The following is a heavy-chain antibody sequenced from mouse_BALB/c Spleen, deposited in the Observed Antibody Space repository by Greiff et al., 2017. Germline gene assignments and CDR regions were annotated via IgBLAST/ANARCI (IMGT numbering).Heavy chain of an antibody. CDR2: IYPGGGYT. CDR1: GYTFTNYW. D-gene: IGHD1-1*01. Sequence: QVQLKESGAELVRPGTSVKISCKASGYTFTNYWLGWVKQRPGHGLERIGDIYPGGGYTNYNEKFKGKATLTADTSSSTAYMQLSSLTSEDSAVYFCASGNYGGSYVPSSCAYWGQGTLVTVSA. V-gene: IGHV1-63*02. CDR3: ASGNYGGSYVPSSCAY. J-gene: IGHJ3*01.